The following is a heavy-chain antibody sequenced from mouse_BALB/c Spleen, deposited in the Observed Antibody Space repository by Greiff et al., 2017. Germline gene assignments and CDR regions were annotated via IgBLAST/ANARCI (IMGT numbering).Heavy chain of an antibody. V-gene: IGHV14-1*02. CDR2: IDPENGNT. CDR1: GFNIKDYY. D-gene: IGHD2-1*01. Sequence: VHVKQSGAELVRPGALVKLSCKASGFNIKDYYMHWVKQRPEQGLEWIGWIDPENGNTIYDPKFQGKASITADTSSNTAYLQLSSLTSEDTAVYYCARSYGNYWYFDVWGAGTTVTVSS. CDR3: ARSYGNYWYFDV. J-gene: IGHJ1*01.